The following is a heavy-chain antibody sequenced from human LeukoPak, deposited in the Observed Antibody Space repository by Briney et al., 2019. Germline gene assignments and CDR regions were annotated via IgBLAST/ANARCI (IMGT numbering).Heavy chain of an antibody. Sequence: SETLSLTCTVSGGSISSSSYYWGWIRQPPGKGLEWIGSIYYSGSTYYNPSLKSRVTISVDTSKNQFSLKLSSVTAADTAVYHCARHPHEWELLLGFDYWGQGTLVTVSS. V-gene: IGHV4-39*01. CDR3: ARHPHEWELLLGFDY. J-gene: IGHJ4*02. D-gene: IGHD1-26*01. CDR2: IYYSGST. CDR1: GGSISSSSYY.